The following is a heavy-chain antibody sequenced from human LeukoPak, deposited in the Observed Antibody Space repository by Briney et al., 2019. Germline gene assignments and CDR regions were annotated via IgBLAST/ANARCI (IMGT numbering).Heavy chain of an antibody. CDR2: ISGSGGTT. CDR1: GFTFSSYA. J-gene: IGHJ4*02. Sequence: PGGSLRLSCAASGFTFSSYAMSWVRQAPGKGLEWVSGISGSGGTTYYADSVKGRFTISRDKSKNTLYLQMNSLKAEDTAIYYCAKESPYSAYDYYFDYWGQGTLVTVSS. CDR3: AKESPYSAYDYYFDY. V-gene: IGHV3-23*01. D-gene: IGHD5-12*01.